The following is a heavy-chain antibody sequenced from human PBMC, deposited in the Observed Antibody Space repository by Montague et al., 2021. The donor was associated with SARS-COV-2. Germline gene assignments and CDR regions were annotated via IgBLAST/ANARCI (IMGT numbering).Heavy chain of an antibody. CDR3: AKDARKWELLPSYWYFDL. V-gene: IGHV3-9*01. CDR2: ITWKSGRI. J-gene: IGHJ2*01. CDR1: GFTFDDYA. D-gene: IGHD1-26*01. Sequence: SLRLSCAASGFTFDDYAMHWVRQAPGKGLEWVSGITWKSGRIAYAASVKGRFTVSRDNAKNSLYLQMNRLRAEDTALYYCAKDARKWELLPSYWYFDLWGQGTLVTVSS.